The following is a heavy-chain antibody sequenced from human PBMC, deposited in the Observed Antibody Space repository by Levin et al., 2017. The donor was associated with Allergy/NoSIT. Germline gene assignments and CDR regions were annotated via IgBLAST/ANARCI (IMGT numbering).Heavy chain of an antibody. CDR3: ARGQGGYESFDY. J-gene: IGHJ4*02. CDR2: ISTDNGHT. D-gene: IGHD5-12*01. V-gene: IGHV1-18*01. Sequence: ASVKVSCTTSGYTFNHYGIDWVRQAPGQGLEWMGWISTDNGHTDYAQKFKGRVTMTTDRATTTAYMELRSLRSDDTALYYCARGQGGYESFDYWGQGTLVTVSS. CDR1: GYTFNHYG.